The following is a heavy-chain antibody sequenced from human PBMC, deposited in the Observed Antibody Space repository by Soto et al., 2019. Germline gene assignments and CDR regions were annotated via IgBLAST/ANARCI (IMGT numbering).Heavy chain of an antibody. CDR1: GGSISSGGYY. CDR3: ARDCRSSRSVWFDT. J-gene: IGHJ5*02. Sequence: TLSLTCPVSGGSISSGGYYWSCIRQPPGKGLEWIGYIHYSGSTSSNTSLKSRVTISVDTSKTQFPLKLSSVNAEDTAVYYCARDCRSSRSVWFDTWGQGTLVTVS. D-gene: IGHD6-13*01. CDR2: IHYSGST. V-gene: IGHV4-31*03.